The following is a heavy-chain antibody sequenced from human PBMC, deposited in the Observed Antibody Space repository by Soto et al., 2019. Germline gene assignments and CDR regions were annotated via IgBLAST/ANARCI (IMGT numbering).Heavy chain of an antibody. CDR3: VRKAGASYMPAEYFQH. V-gene: IGHV3-74*01. CDR2: IDHDGRST. Sequence: EVQLVESGGGLVQPGGSLRLSCAASGFSFSTYWMHWVRQGPGKGLVWVSRIDHDGRSTSCADSVKGRFTISRDNAKNTLSLQMNSLTVEDTGVYYCVRKAGASYMPAEYFQHWGQGTLVTVSS. J-gene: IGHJ1*01. D-gene: IGHD2-2*01. CDR1: GFSFSTYW.